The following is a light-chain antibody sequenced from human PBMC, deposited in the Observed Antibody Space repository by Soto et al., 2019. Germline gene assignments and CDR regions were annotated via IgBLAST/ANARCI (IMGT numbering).Light chain of an antibody. CDR1: SSNIGSNT. CDR2: SNN. Sequence: QSVLTQPPSASGTPGQRVTISCSGSSSNIGSNTVHWYQQLPGTAPKLLIYSNNQRPSGVPDRFSGSKSGTSASLAISGLQSDDEADYYCAAWDDSLNGVVFGGGTNVTVL. J-gene: IGLJ2*01. CDR3: AAWDDSLNGVV. V-gene: IGLV1-44*01.